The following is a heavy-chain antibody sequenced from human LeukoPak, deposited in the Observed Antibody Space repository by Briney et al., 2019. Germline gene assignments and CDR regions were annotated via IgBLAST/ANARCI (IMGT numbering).Heavy chain of an antibody. V-gene: IGHV3-23*01. CDR3: TKWSGFGDD. J-gene: IGHJ4*02. D-gene: IGHD3-10*01. CDR2: ISGSGDST. Sequence: QPGGSLRLSCAASGFTFSSNSMTWVRQTPGKGLEWVSGISGSGDSTFYVDSVKGRFTISRDNSRNTLYLQMSSLRPEDTAVYYCTKWSGFGDDWGQGTLVTVSS. CDR1: GFTFSSNS.